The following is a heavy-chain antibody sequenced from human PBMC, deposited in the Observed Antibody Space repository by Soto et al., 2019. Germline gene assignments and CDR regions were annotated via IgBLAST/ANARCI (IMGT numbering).Heavy chain of an antibody. CDR2: ISSDGNHK. D-gene: IGHD1-26*01. CDR1: GFNVSAYT. J-gene: IGHJ4*02. Sequence: QVKLVESGGGVVQPGRSLRLSCAASGFNVSAYTMHWVRQAPGKGLEWVAVISSDGNHKYYTDSVKGRSTISRDTSTNTLYLEMNSLRAEDTAVCYCARWEQPRFDYWGQGTLVTVSS. V-gene: IGHV3-30-3*01. CDR3: ARWEQPRFDY.